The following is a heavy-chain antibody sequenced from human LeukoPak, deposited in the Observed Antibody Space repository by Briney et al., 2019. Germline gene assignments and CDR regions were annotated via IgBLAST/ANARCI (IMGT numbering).Heavy chain of an antibody. CDR3: AKGEVEWELLAPVNEVFDY. D-gene: IGHD1-26*01. V-gene: IGHV3-30*18. J-gene: IGHJ4*02. CDR2: ISYDGSNK. Sequence: GGSLRLSCAVSGFTFSSYGMHWVRQAPGKGLEWVAVISYDGSNKYYADSVKGRFTISRDNSKNTLYLQMNSLRAEDTAVYYCAKGEVEWELLAPVNEVFDYWGQGTLVTVSS. CDR1: GFTFSSYG.